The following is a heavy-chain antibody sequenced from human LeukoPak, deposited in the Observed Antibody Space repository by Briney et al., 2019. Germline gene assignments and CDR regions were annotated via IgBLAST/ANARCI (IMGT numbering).Heavy chain of an antibody. CDR2: IIPILGIA. V-gene: IGHV1-69*04. Sequence: ASVKVSCKASGGTFSSYAISWVRQAPGQGLEWMGRIIPILGIANYAQKFQGRVTITADKSTSTVYMELSSLRSEDTAVYYCSRGHGYCYGAPFDYWGQGTLVTVSS. D-gene: IGHD5-18*01. J-gene: IGHJ4*02. CDR3: SRGHGYCYGAPFDY. CDR1: GGTFSSYA.